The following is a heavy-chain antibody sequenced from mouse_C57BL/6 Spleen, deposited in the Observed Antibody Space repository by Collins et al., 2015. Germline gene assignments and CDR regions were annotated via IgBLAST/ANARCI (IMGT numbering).Heavy chain of an antibody. D-gene: IGHD2-1*01. CDR1: GYTFTDYY. V-gene: IGHV1-26*01. Sequence: EVQLQQSGPELVKPGASVKISCKASGYTFTDYYMNWVKRSHGKSLEWIGDINPNNGGTTYNQKFKGKATLTVDKSSSTAYMELRSLTSEDSAVYYCAGYGNYPYYFDYWGQGTTLTVSS. CDR3: AGYGNYPYYFDY. J-gene: IGHJ2*01. CDR2: INPNNGGT.